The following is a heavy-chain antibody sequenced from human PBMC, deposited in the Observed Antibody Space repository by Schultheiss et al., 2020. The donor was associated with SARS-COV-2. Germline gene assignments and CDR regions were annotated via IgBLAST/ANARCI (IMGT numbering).Heavy chain of an antibody. V-gene: IGHV3-15*01. CDR1: GFTFSNAW. D-gene: IGHD6-19*01. CDR2: IKSKTDGGTT. CDR3: AKEPIIAVAELYWYFDL. Sequence: GGSLRLSCAASGFTFSNAWMSWVRQAPGKGLEWVGRIKSKTDGGTTDYAAPVKGRFTISRDDSKNTLYLQMNSLKTEDTAVYYCAKEPIIAVAELYWYFDLWGRGTLVTVSS. J-gene: IGHJ2*01.